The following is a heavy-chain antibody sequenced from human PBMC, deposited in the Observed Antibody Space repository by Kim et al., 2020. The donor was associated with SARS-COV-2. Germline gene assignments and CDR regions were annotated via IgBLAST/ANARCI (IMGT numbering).Heavy chain of an antibody. V-gene: IGHV3-30*03. Sequence: GGSLRLSCAASGFTFSSYGMHWVRQAPGKGLEWVAVISYDGSNKYYADSVKGRFTISRDNSKNTLYLQMNSLRAEDTAVYYCARRGAFVVVTAIDYWGQGTLVTVSS. CDR2: ISYDGSNK. CDR3: ARRGAFVVVTAIDY. J-gene: IGHJ4*02. CDR1: GFTFSSYG. D-gene: IGHD2-21*02.